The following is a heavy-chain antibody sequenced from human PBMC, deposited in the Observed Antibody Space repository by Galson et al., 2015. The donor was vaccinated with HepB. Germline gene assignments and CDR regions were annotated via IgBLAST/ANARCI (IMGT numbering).Heavy chain of an antibody. V-gene: IGHV3-33*01. CDR2: IWYDGSNK. CDR1: GFTFSSYG. Sequence: SLRLSCAASGFTFSSYGMHWVRQAPGKGLEWVAVIWYDGSNKYYADSVKGRFTISRDNSKNTLYLQMNSLRAEDTAVYYCARLAGFCSGGSCYSPRMDVWGKGTTVTVSS. CDR3: ARLAGFCSGGSCYSPRMDV. D-gene: IGHD2-15*01. J-gene: IGHJ6*03.